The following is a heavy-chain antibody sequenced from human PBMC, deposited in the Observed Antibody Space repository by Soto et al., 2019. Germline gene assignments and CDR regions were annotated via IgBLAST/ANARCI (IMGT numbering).Heavy chain of an antibody. J-gene: IGHJ4*02. CDR3: ARSPGWPYYFDY. Sequence: QVQLVESGGGVVQPGRSLRLSCAASGFTFNSNYAIHWVRQAPGKGLEWVALISSDGSNKYYADSVKGRFTISRHNSKNTRYLQMNSLRAEDTAVYYCARSPGWPYYFDYWGQGTLVTVSS. CDR1: GFTFNSNYA. CDR2: ISSDGSNK. D-gene: IGHD6-19*01. V-gene: IGHV3-30-3*01.